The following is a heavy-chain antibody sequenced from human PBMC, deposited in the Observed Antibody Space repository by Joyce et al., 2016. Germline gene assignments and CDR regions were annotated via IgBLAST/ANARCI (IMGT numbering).Heavy chain of an antibody. Sequence: QVLLVQSGATVKRPGSSLRVSCKSSGGAFSNFTINWVRQAPGQRLEWMGGIIPVVGAAKYAEHLQGRVTLTADLSTRTAYMELSSLTSADTAVYYCARGGTSSDHYFFYTLDVWGPGTTVIVSS. J-gene: IGHJ6*02. CDR1: GGAFSNFT. V-gene: IGHV1-69*12. CDR2: IIPVVGAA. CDR3: ARGGTSSDHYFFYTLDV. D-gene: IGHD1-14*01.